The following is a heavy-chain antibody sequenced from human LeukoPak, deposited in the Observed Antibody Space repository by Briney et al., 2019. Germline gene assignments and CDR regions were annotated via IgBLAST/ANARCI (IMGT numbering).Heavy chain of an antibody. CDR1: GVSISTSNSY. CDR3: ARQTGSGLFTLP. D-gene: IGHD3/OR15-3a*01. J-gene: IGHJ4*02. Sequence: SETLSLTCTVSGVSISTSNSYWGWIRQPPGKGLEWIGSMYYTGNTYYNASLKSRVTISIATSKNQISLRLTSVTATDTAMYYCARQTGSGLFTLPGGQGTLVTVSS. V-gene: IGHV4-39*01. CDR2: MYYTGNT.